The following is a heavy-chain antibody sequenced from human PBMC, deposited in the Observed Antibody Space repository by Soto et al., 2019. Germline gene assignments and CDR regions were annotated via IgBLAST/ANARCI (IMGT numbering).Heavy chain of an antibody. J-gene: IGHJ5*02. CDR1: GYTFTTYG. CDR2: ISTYSGNT. Sequence: ASLEVSCKASGYTFTTYGVTWVRQAPGQGLEWMGWISTYSGNTGYAQKFQGRVTMTRNTSISTAYMELSSLRSEDTAVYYCARQAAALFNWFDPWGQGTLVTVSS. D-gene: IGHD6-13*01. CDR3: ARQAAALFNWFDP. V-gene: IGHV1-8*02.